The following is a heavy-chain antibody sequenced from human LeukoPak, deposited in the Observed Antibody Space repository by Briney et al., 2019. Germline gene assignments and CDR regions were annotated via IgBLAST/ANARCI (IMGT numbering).Heavy chain of an antibody. CDR2: IYYSGST. CDR1: GGSISSSSYY. D-gene: IGHD1-26*01. Sequence: SETLSLTCTVSGGSISSSSYYWGWIRQPPGKGLEWIGSIYYSGSTYYNPSLKSRVTISVDTSKNQFSLKLSSVTAADTAVYYCARSGDSGSYSNDYWGQGTLVTVSS. J-gene: IGHJ4*02. CDR3: ARSGDSGSYSNDY. V-gene: IGHV4-39*07.